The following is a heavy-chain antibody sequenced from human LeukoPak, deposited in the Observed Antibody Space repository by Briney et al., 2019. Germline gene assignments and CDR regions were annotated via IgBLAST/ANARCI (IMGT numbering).Heavy chain of an antibody. J-gene: IGHJ6*02. CDR2: IYSGGST. CDR1: GFTVSSNY. CDR3: ASTRYYYYYYGMDV. V-gene: IGHV3-66*02. Sequence: GGSLRLSCAAPGFTVSSNYMSWVRQAPGKGLEWVSVIYSGGSTYYADSVKGRFTISRDNSKNTLYLQMNSLRAEDTAVYYCASTRYYYYYYGMDVWGQGTTVTVSS.